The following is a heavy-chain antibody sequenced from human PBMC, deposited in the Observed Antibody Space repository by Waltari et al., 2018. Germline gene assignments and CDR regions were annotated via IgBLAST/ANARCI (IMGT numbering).Heavy chain of an antibody. J-gene: IGHJ4*02. CDR3: ARDGIAAAGTFGY. D-gene: IGHD6-13*01. CDR2: IHYSGST. V-gene: IGHV4-39*07. CDR1: GGSISSSSYY. Sequence: QLQLQESGPGLVKPSETLSLTCTVSGGSISSSSYYWGWIRQPPGKGLEWIGSIHYSGSTYSNPALKSRVTISVDTSKNQFSLKLSSVTAADTAVYYCARDGIAAAGTFGYWGQGTLVTVSS.